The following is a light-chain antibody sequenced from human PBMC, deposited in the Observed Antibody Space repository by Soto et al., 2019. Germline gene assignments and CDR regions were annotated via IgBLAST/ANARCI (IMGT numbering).Light chain of an antibody. Sequence: QLVLTQPPSVSGAPGQRVTISCTGSSSNIGAGYDVHWYQQLPGTAPKLLIYGNTNRPSGVPDRFSGSKSGTSASLAITGLQAEDEADYYCQSHDTSLSGYVFGTGTKLTV. V-gene: IGLV1-40*01. CDR2: GNT. CDR1: SSNIGAGYD. J-gene: IGLJ1*01. CDR3: QSHDTSLSGYV.